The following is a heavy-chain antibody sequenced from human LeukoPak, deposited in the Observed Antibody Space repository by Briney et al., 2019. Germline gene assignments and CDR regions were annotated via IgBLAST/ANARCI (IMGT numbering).Heavy chain of an antibody. CDR2: IYYSGST. D-gene: IGHD4-17*01. Sequence: PSETLSLTCSVSGDSINSHYWSWIRQPPGKGLEWIGYIYYSGSTNYNPSLKSRVTISVDTSKNQFSLKLSSVTAADTAVYYCARAPAYGDQDWFDPWGQGTLVTVSS. V-gene: IGHV4-59*11. CDR1: GDSINSHY. CDR3: ARAPAYGDQDWFDP. J-gene: IGHJ5*02.